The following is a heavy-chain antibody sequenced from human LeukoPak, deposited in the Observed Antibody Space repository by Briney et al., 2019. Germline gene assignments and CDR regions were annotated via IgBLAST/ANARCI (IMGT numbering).Heavy chain of an antibody. CDR2: VSYDGSDQ. Sequence: PGKSLRLSCVASGFTFSTYGIHWVRQAPGKGLQWVAVVSYDGSDQYYAKSVKGRFTISRDNSRNTVYLQMSSLRVDDTAVYYCTRGEEGYYFDVWGRGTPVTV. J-gene: IGHJ2*01. V-gene: IGHV3-33*01. CDR1: GFTFSTYG. D-gene: IGHD2-15*01. CDR3: TRGEEGYYFDV.